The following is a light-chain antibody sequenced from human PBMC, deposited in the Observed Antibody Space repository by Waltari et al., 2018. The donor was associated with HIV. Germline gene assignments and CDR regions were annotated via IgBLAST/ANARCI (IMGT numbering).Light chain of an antibody. V-gene: IGKV4-1*01. CDR1: QSVLYSSNNKNF. Sequence: DIVMTQSPDSLALSLGERATINCKSNQSVLYSSNNKNFLAWYQQKSGQRPKLLVYWASTRESGVPDRFSGSVSGTDFTLTISSLQAEDVAVYFCQQHYSTPWTFGQGTKVEIK. CDR2: WAS. CDR3: QQHYSTPWT. J-gene: IGKJ1*01.